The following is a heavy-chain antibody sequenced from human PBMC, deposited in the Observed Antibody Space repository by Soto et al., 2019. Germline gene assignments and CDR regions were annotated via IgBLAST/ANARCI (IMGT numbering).Heavy chain of an antibody. CDR2: TNPKRGDA. Sequence: QVQLVQSGAEVKKPGASVKVSCKASGYTFTNFDINWVRQAPGQGLEWMGWTNPKRGDAGYAQKFQGRVTMTRDTSKSIAYMEVSSRRSEDTAMSYCARINSDCVRTRCHLDYWGQGTLVTVSS. J-gene: IGHJ4*02. CDR3: ARINSDCVRTRCHLDY. CDR1: GYTFTNFD. D-gene: IGHD2-21*01. V-gene: IGHV1-8*01.